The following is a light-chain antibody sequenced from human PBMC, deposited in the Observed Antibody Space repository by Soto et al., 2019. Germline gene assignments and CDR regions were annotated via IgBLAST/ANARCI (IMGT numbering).Light chain of an antibody. J-gene: IGKJ5*01. CDR2: DAS. Sequence: CRASQSVSSHLAWYQHKPGQAPRLLFYDASTRATGIPARFSGSGSGTEFTLTIRCRQSEDSAVSFCQHSRGWPITFGQGTRLEIK. CDR1: QSVSSH. CDR3: QHSRGWPIT. V-gene: IGKV3-15*01.